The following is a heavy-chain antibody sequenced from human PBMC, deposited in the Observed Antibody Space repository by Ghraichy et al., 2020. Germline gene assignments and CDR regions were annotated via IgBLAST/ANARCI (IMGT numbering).Heavy chain of an antibody. CDR3: VRTCTDGICSA. D-gene: IGHD2-8*01. V-gene: IGHV3-21*01. Sequence: GESLNISCAASGFTFSGYSMNWVRQAPGKGLEWVSSITSASSYTYYADSVKGRFTISRDNAKSLLSLQMNSLRAEDTAVYYCVRTCTDGICSAWGQGTLVTVSS. J-gene: IGHJ5*02. CDR2: ITSASSYT. CDR1: GFTFSGYS.